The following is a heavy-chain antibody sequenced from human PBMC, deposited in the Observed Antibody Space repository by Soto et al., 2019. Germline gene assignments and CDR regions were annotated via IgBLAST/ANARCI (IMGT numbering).Heavy chain of an antibody. CDR3: AGPTVTNSDYYYYGMHV. CDR1: GGTFSSYA. V-gene: IGHV1-69*13. Sequence: VASVKVSCKASGGTFSSYAISWVRQAPGQGLEWMGGIIPIFGTANYAQKFQGRVTITADESTSTAYMELSSLRSEDTAVYYCAGPTVTNSDYYYYGMHVWGQGTTVTVSS. CDR2: IIPIFGTA. D-gene: IGHD4-4*01. J-gene: IGHJ6*02.